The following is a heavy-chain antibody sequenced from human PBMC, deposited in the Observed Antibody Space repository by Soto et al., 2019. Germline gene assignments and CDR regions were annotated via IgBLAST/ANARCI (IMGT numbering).Heavy chain of an antibody. CDR3: ARALGGYYYDSSGYCFVPCFDP. CDR2: MNPNSGNT. Sequence: ASVKVSCKASGYTFTSYDINWVRQATGQGLEWMGWMNPNSGNTGYAQKLQGRVTMTRNTSISTAYMVLSSLRSEDTAVYYCARALGGYYYDSSGYCFVPCFDPWGQGTLVTVSS. V-gene: IGHV1-8*01. CDR1: GYTFTSYD. J-gene: IGHJ5*02. D-gene: IGHD3-22*01.